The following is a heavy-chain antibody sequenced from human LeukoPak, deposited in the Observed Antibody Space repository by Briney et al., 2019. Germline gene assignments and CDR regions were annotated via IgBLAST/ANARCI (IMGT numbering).Heavy chain of an antibody. CDR1: GYSISSGYY. J-gene: IGHJ4*02. V-gene: IGHV4-38-2*02. CDR2: IYHSGST. D-gene: IGHD3-22*01. Sequence: KPSETLSLTCTVSGYSISSGYYWGWIRQPPGKGLEWIGSIYHSGSTYYNPSLKSRVTISVDTSKNQFSLKLSPVTAADTAVYYCARYYYDSSGYVYYFDYWGQGTLVTVSS. CDR3: ARYYYDSSGYVYYFDY.